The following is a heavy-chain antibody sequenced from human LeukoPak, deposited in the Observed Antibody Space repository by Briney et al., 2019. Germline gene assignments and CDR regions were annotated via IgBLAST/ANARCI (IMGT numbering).Heavy chain of an antibody. J-gene: IGHJ5*02. CDR3: ARDVVFGDGNWFDP. V-gene: IGHV4-39*07. Sequence: SETLSLTCTVSGGSISSNSNYWAWIRKPPGRGLEWIGSISYGGSTYYSPSLKSRVTMSVDTSKNQFSLKLSSVTAADTAVYYCARDVVFGDGNWFDPWGQGTLVTVSS. CDR2: ISYGGST. D-gene: IGHD3-10*02. CDR1: GGSISSNSNY.